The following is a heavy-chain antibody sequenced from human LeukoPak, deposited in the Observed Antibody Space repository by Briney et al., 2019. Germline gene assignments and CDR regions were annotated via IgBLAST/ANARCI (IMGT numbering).Heavy chain of an antibody. Sequence: PGGSLRLSCAASGSTFSSYAMSWVRQAPGKGLGWVSAISGSGGSTYYADSVKGRFTTSRDNSKNTLYLQMNSLRAEDTAVYYCAKVHHSSGWYAWQNWFDPWGQGTLVTVSS. V-gene: IGHV3-23*01. CDR3: AKVHHSSGWYAWQNWFDP. J-gene: IGHJ5*02. CDR2: ISGSGGST. D-gene: IGHD6-19*01. CDR1: GSTFSSYA.